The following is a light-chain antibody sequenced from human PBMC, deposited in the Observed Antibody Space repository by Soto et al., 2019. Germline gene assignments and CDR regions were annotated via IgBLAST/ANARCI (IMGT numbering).Light chain of an antibody. CDR3: NQYNNWLPFT. Sequence: EIVMTQPPATLSVSPGDRVTLSCRASQSVSSSFAWYQPKPGQAPRLLIYGASTKATGIPARFSGSGSGTEFTLTISSVQSEDFAVYYCNQYNNWLPFTFGPGTKADIK. CDR2: GAS. J-gene: IGKJ3*01. V-gene: IGKV3-15*01. CDR1: QSVSSS.